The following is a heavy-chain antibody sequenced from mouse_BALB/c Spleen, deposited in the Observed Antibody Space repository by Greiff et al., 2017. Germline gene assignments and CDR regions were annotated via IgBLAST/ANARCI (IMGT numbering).Heavy chain of an antibody. CDR1: GFTFSSYG. V-gene: IGHV5-6*01. J-gene: IGHJ2*01. CDR2: ISSGGSYT. CDR3: ARQGDYGGFDY. Sequence: EVHLVESGGDLVKPGGSLKLSCAASGFTFSSYGMSWVRQTPDKRLEWVATISSGGSYTYYPDSVKGRFTISRDNAKNTLYLQMSSLKSEDTAMYYCARQGDYGGFDYWGQGTTLTVSS. D-gene: IGHD2-4*01.